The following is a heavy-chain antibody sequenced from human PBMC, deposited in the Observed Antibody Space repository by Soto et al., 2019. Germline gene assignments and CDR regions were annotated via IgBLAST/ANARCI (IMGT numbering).Heavy chain of an antibody. CDR3: ARYRFSGSRWYKFDY. J-gene: IGHJ4*02. Sequence: PSETLSLTCTVSGVTVSSDAYYWSWIRQRPGRGLEWIGNIYHTGSTYYSPSLKSRVVISLDTSRNQFSLRLTSVTAADTAVYFFARYRFSGSRWYKFDYWGQGTLVTVSS. V-gene: IGHV4-31*03. CDR2: IYHTGST. CDR1: GVTVSSDAYY. D-gene: IGHD6-13*01.